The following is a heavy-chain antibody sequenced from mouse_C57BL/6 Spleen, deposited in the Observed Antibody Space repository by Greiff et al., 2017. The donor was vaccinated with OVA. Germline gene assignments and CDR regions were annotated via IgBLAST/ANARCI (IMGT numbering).Heavy chain of an antibody. Sequence: QVQLQQSGPELVKPGASVKISCKASGYAFSSSWMNWVKQRPGKGLEWIGRIYPGAGDTNYNGKFKGKATLTADKSSSTAYMQLSSLTSEDSAVYFCARDFITTVVATPFDYWGQGTTLTVSS. J-gene: IGHJ2*01. D-gene: IGHD1-1*01. CDR2: IYPGAGDT. CDR3: ARDFITTVVATPFDY. V-gene: IGHV1-82*01. CDR1: GYAFSSSW.